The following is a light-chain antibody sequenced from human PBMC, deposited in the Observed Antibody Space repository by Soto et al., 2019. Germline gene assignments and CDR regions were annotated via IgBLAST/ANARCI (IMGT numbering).Light chain of an antibody. Sequence: QSVLTQPASVSGSPGQSITISCTGTSSDVGHYDYVSWYQQHPGKAPKLMIHEVTNRFSGVSNRFSGSKSANTASLTISGLQAEDEADYYCSSYSTSSTYVFGTGTQLTVL. V-gene: IGLV2-14*01. CDR1: SSDVGHYDY. CDR3: SSYSTSSTYV. J-gene: IGLJ1*01. CDR2: EVT.